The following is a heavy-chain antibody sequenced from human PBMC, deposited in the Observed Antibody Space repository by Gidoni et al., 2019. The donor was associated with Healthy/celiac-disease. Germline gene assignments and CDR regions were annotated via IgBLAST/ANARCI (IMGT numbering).Heavy chain of an antibody. CDR1: RGNFSSYA. D-gene: IGHD3-16*01. CDR3: ARRENVWRPDAFDI. CDR2: IIPILGTE. J-gene: IGHJ3*02. V-gene: IGHV1-69*01. Sequence: QVQLVQSGAEVKKPGSSVTVSCKASRGNFSSYAISWVRQATGQGLEWMGGIIPILGTENYAQKFQGRVTITADESTSTAYMELSSLRSEDTAVYYCARRENVWRPDAFDIWGQGTMVTVSS.